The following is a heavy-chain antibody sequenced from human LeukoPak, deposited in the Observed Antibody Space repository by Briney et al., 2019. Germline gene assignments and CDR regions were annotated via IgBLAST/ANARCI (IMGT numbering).Heavy chain of an antibody. D-gene: IGHD2-2*02. V-gene: IGHV3-11*01. CDR3: ARSNSTNCYTD. Sequence: GGSLRLSCAASGFTFSDYYLSWIRQAPGKGLEWVSYISSSGSTINSADSVKGRFTISRDNAKNSLYLQMNSLRAEDTAVYYCARSNSTNCYTDWGQGTLVTVSS. CDR1: GFTFSDYY. J-gene: IGHJ4*02. CDR2: ISSSGSTI.